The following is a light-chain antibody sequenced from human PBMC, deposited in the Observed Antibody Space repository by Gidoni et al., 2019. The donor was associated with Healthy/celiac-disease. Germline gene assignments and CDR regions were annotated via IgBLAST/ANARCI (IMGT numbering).Light chain of an antibody. V-gene: IGKV1-5*03. CDR1: QRISSW. CDR3: QQYNSYSSVT. CDR2: KAS. J-gene: IGKJ2*01. Sequence: DIQMTQSPSTLSASVGDRVTITCRASQRISSWLAWYQQKPGKAPKLLIYKASSLESGVPSRFSGSGSGTEFTLTIISLQPDDFATYYCQQYNSYSSVTFGQGTKLEIK.